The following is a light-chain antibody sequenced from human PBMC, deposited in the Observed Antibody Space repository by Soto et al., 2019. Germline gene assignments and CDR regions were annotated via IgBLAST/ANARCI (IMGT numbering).Light chain of an antibody. J-gene: IGKJ1*01. Sequence: ETVLTVYIEGGSWRPRERARLYWMASLSVRRFLASYQQKLGQAPRLLIYDASNRATGIPANFSGRGSGTDFTLTFSSLEPEDFAVYYCHQRSDWLGPFGQATKADIK. V-gene: IGKV3-11*01. CDR2: DAS. CDR1: LSVRRF. CDR3: HQRSDWLGP.